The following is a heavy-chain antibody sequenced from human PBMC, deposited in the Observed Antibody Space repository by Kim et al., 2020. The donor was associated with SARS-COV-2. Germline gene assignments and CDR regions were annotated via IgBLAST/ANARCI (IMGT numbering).Heavy chain of an antibody. CDR3: ARVSTAGSWYLDY. CDR1: GYSISSGYY. CDR2: IYHSGST. Sequence: SETLSLTCTVSGYSISSGYYWGWIRQPPGKGLEWIGSIYHSGSTYYNPSLKSRVTISVDTSKNQFSLKLSSVTAADTAVYYCARVSTAGSWYLDYWGQGTLVTVSS. V-gene: IGHV4-38-2*02. D-gene: IGHD6-13*01. J-gene: IGHJ4*02.